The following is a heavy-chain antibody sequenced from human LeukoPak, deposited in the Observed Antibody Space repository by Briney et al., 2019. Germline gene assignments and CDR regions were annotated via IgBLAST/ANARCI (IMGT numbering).Heavy chain of an antibody. CDR3: VRRCSSSSCYAD. CDR2: ISPNGGST. CDR1: GFTFSSYW. Sequence: GSLRLSCAASGFTFSSYWMHWVRQAPGKGLEYVSAISPNGGSTYYADSVKGRFTISRDNSKNTLYLQMSSLRAEDTAVYYCVRRCSSSSCYADWGQGTLVTVSS. J-gene: IGHJ4*02. V-gene: IGHV3-64D*06. D-gene: IGHD2-2*01.